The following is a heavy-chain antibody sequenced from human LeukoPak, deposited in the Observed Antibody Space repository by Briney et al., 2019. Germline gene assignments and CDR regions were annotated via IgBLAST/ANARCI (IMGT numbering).Heavy chain of an antibody. CDR2: IYHSGST. Sequence: PSETLSLTCTVSGYSISSGYYWGRIRQPPGKGLEWIGSIYHSGSTYYNPSLKSRVTISVDTSKNQFSLKLGSVTAADTAVYYCARVFWSGYSYFDYWGQGTLVTVSS. D-gene: IGHD3-3*01. CDR1: GYSISSGYY. J-gene: IGHJ4*02. V-gene: IGHV4-38-2*02. CDR3: ARVFWSGYSYFDY.